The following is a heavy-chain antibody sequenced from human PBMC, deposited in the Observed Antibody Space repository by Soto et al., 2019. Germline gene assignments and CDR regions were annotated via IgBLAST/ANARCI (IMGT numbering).Heavy chain of an antibody. D-gene: IGHD6-13*01. Sequence: SETLSLTCTVSGGSISSGGYYWSWIRQHPGKGLEWIGYIYYSGSTYYNPSLKSRVTISVDTSKNQFSLKLSSVTAADTAVYYCVRVRSSSSWFEPYYFDYWGQGTLVTVSS. CDR2: IYYSGST. V-gene: IGHV4-31*02. CDR1: GGSISSGGYY. J-gene: IGHJ4*02. CDR3: VRVRSSSSWFEPYYFDY.